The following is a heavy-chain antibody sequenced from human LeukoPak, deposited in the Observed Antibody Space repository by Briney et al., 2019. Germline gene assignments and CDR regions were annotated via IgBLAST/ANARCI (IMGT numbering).Heavy chain of an antibody. D-gene: IGHD3-16*01. J-gene: IGHJ6*02. Sequence: GRSLRLSRVVSGFRFDDYGMHWVRQAPGKGLEWVSGISWSGTTTGYADSVKGRFTISRDSAKNSLYLQMDSLRVEDTGLYYCAKDESTGGFAPGYFYGMGVWGQGTTVTVSS. CDR1: GFRFDDYG. CDR2: ISWSGTTT. V-gene: IGHV3-9*01. CDR3: AKDESTGGFAPGYFYGMGV.